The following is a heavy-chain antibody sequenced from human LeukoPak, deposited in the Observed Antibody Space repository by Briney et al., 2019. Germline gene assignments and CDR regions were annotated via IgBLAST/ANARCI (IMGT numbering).Heavy chain of an antibody. V-gene: IGHV1-46*01. CDR2: INPSGGST. J-gene: IGHJ4*02. Sequence: ASVKVSCKASGYTFTSYYMHWVRQAPGQGLEWMGIINPSGGSTSYAQKFQGRVTMTRDTSTSTVYMELSSLRSEDTAVYYCARAADLNYYDSSGHESRVYYFDYWGQGTLVTVSS. D-gene: IGHD3-22*01. CDR1: GYTFTSYY. CDR3: ARAADLNYYDSSGHESRVYYFDY.